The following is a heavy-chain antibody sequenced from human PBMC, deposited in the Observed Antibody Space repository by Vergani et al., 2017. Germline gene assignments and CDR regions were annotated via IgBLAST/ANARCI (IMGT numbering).Heavy chain of an antibody. CDR2: INPNSGGT. V-gene: IGHV1-2*04. D-gene: IGHD5-12*01. CDR3: ARVSRGYSGYDLAY. CDR1: GYTFTGYY. J-gene: IGHJ4*02. Sequence: QVQLVESGGGVVQPGGSLRLSCAASGYTFTGYYMHWVRQAPGQGLEWMGWINPNSGGTNYAQKFQGWVTMTRDTSISTAYMELSRLRSDDTAVYYCARVSRGYSGYDLAYWGQGTLVTVSS.